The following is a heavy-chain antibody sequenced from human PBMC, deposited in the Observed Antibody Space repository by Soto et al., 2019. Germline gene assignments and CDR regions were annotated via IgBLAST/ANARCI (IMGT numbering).Heavy chain of an antibody. J-gene: IGHJ3*02. V-gene: IGHV3-74*02. CDR3: ARGYYDSSGYDAFDM. CDR2: INSDGSDT. D-gene: IGHD3-22*01. CDR1: GFTFSSYW. Sequence: EVQLVESGGGLVQPGGSLRLSCAASGFTFSSYWMHWVRQAPGKGLVWVSRINSDGSDTSYADSVKGRFTISRDNAKNTLYLQMNSLRAEDTAVYYCARGYYDSSGYDAFDMWGQGTMVTVSS.